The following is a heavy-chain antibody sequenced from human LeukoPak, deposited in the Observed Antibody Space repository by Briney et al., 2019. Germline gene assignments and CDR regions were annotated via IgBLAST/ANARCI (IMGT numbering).Heavy chain of an antibody. V-gene: IGHV1-2*02. Sequence: ASVKVSCKASGYTFTGYYLHWVRQAPGQGLEWMGWMNPNSGGTNYAQKFQGRVTMTRDTSISTAYMELSRLRSDDTAVYYCARTYGGNSKDAFDIWGQGTMVTVSS. D-gene: IGHD4-23*01. J-gene: IGHJ3*02. CDR1: GYTFTGYY. CDR3: ARTYGGNSKDAFDI. CDR2: MNPNSGGT.